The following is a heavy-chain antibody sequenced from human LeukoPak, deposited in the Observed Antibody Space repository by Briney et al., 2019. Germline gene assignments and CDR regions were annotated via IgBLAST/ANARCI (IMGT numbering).Heavy chain of an antibody. J-gene: IGHJ3*02. Sequence: SETLSLTCTVSGGSINSYYWSWIRQPPGKGLEWIGYIYYSGSTNYNPSLKSQVTISVDTSKNQFSLKLSSVTAADTAVYYCARGLDAFDIWGQGTMVTVSS. CDR2: IYYSGST. CDR1: GGSINSYY. CDR3: ARGLDAFDI. V-gene: IGHV4-59*01.